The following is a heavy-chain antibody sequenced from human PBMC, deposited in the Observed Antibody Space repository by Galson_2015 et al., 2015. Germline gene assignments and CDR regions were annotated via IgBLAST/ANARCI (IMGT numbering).Heavy chain of an antibody. CDR1: GFTFSDYY. CDR2: ISSSGSTI. V-gene: IGHV3-11*01. J-gene: IGHJ3*02. Sequence: SLRLSCAASGFTFSDYYMSWIRQAPGKGLEWVSYISSSGSTIYYADSVKGRFTISRDNAKNSQYLQMNSLRAEDTAVYYCARNYGDYASDAFDIWGQGTMVTVSS. CDR3: ARNYGDYASDAFDI. D-gene: IGHD4-17*01.